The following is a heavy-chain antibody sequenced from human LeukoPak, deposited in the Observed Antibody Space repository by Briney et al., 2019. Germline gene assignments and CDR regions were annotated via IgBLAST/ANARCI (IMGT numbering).Heavy chain of an antibody. J-gene: IGHJ3*02. CDR3: ARGTYIVGLPDAFDI. Sequence: RPGGSLRLSCTVSGFTLSSYEMSWIRQAPGKGLEWVSSIDYDGGSGHYADSVKGRFTVSRDNAKNSLYLQMNSLRAEDTAVYYCARGTYIVGLPDAFDIWGQGTMVTVS. CDR1: GFTLSSYE. D-gene: IGHD1-26*01. V-gene: IGHV3-20*04. CDR2: IDYDGGSG.